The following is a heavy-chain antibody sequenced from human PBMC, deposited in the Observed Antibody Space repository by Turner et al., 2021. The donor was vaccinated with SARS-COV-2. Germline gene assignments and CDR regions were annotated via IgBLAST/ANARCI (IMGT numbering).Heavy chain of an antibody. Sequence: QVLLVPSGAEVQEPGSTVEVSCNASGGTFSSYGISWVRQAPRQGLEWLGGVGPMMRSTKYAKRFQGRVTRTADESTGKVNMELSNLRYEDTAVYIGAKAGGVDGFYGGLHYWGQGTLVTVSS. CDR1: GGTFSSYG. CDR2: VGPMMRST. CDR3: AKAGGVDGFYGGLHY. V-gene: IGHV1-69*01. D-gene: IGHD2-8*02. J-gene: IGHJ4*02.